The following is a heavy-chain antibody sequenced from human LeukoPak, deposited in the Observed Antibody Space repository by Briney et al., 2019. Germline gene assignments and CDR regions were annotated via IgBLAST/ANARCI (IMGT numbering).Heavy chain of an antibody. Sequence: SQTLSLTCTGSGGAISGGAYCWSWIRQHPGKGLEWIGFICNSGSTDYNPSLETRATISVDMSNSQFSLKLRSVTAADTAVYYCARDEAGARFGAYYMDVWGKGTTVTVSS. J-gene: IGHJ6*03. CDR2: ICNSGST. CDR1: GGAISGGAYC. CDR3: ARDEAGARFGAYYMDV. V-gene: IGHV4-31*03. D-gene: IGHD3-10*01.